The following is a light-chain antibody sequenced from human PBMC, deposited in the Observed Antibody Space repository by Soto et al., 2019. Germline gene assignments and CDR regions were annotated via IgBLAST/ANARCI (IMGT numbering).Light chain of an antibody. J-gene: IGLJ1*01. Sequence: QPVLTQPPSASGSPRQSVTISCTGTSSDVGGYNYVSWYQQHPGKAPKLMIYEVSKRPSGVPDRFSGSKSGNTASLTVSGLQAEDEADYYCSSYAGSNNSLYVFGTGTKVTVL. CDR3: SSYAGSNNSLYV. V-gene: IGLV2-8*01. CDR2: EVS. CDR1: SSDVGGYNY.